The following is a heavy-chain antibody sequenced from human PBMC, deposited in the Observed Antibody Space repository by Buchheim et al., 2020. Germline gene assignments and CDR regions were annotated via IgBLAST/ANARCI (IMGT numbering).Heavy chain of an antibody. V-gene: IGHV4-34*01. CDR1: GGSFSGYY. CDR3: ASANSSDYYDSGRSFDY. CDR2: INHSGST. D-gene: IGHD3-22*01. J-gene: IGHJ4*02. Sequence: QVQLQQWGAGLLKPSETLSLTCAVSGGSFSGYYWSWIRQPPGKGLEWIGEINHSGSTNYNPSLKSRVTISVDTSKNQFSMNLSSVTAADTAVYYCASANSSDYYDSGRSFDYWGQGTL.